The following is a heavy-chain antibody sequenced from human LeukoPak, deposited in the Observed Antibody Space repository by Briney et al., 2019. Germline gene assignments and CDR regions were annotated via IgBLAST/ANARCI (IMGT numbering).Heavy chain of an antibody. V-gene: IGHV4-34*01. J-gene: IGHJ4*02. CDR3: ARRIGWELHFFSEDDY. D-gene: IGHD1-26*01. Sequence: SETLSLTCAVYGGSFSGYYWSWIRQPPGKGLEWIGEINHSGGTNYNPSLKSRVTISGDTSKSQFSLKLSSVTAADTAVYYCARRIGWELHFFSEDDYWGQGTLVTVSS. CDR1: GGSFSGYY. CDR2: INHSGGT.